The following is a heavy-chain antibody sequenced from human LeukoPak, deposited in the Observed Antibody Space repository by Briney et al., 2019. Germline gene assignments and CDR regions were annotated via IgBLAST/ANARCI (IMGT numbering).Heavy chain of an antibody. CDR2: MNPNSGNT. CDR3: ARGVAYDSSGVGDY. Sequence: GAPVKVSCKASGYTFTSYDINWVRQATGQGLEWMGWMNPNSGNTGYAQKFQGRVTITRNTSISTAYMELSSLRSEDTAVYYCARGVAYDSSGVGDYWGQGTLVTVSS. V-gene: IGHV1-8*03. CDR1: GYTFTSYD. J-gene: IGHJ4*02. D-gene: IGHD3-22*01.